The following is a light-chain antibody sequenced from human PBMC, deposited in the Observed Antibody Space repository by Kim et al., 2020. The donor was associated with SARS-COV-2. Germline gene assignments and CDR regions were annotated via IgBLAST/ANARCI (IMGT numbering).Light chain of an antibody. CDR3: QQYGSSTYT. J-gene: IGKJ2*01. CDR2: GAS. CDR1: QSVRSRY. V-gene: IGKV3-20*01. Sequence: EIVLTQSPGTLSLSPGERATLSCRASQSVRSRYLAWYQQKPGQAPRLLNYGASSRATGIPDRFSGSGSGTDFTLTISRLEPEDFAMYYGQQYGSSTYTLGQGTKLEI.